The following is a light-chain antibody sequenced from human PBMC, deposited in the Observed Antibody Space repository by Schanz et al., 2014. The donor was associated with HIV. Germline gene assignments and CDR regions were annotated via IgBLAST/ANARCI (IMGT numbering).Light chain of an antibody. CDR3: QQYGSPPWT. J-gene: IGKJ1*01. V-gene: IGKV3-20*01. CDR1: QRLSSSY. Sequence: EIVLTQSPGSLSLSPGGRATLSYGASQRLSSSYLAWYQQKRDQPPRLVIYATSTRAAGIPDRFSGTGSGTDFTLTISRLEPEDYAVYYCQQYGSPPWTFGQGTKVEV. CDR2: ATS.